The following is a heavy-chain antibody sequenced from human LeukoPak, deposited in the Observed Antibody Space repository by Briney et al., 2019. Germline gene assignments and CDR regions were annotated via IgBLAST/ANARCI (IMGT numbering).Heavy chain of an antibody. CDR1: GGSISSYY. V-gene: IGHV4-59*01. D-gene: IGHD2-21*02. J-gene: IGHJ6*03. CDR2: IYYSGST. CDR3: ARSEVVVTAMGIYYYYYMDV. Sequence: SETLSLTCTVSGGSISSYYWSWIRQPLGKGLEWIGYIYYSGSTNYNPSLKSRVTISVDTSKNQFSLKLSSVTAADTAVYYCARSEVVVTAMGIYYYYYMDVWGKGTTVTVSS.